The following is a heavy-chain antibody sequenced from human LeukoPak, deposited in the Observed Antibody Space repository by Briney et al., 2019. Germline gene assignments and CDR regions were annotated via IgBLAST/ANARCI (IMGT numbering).Heavy chain of an antibody. D-gene: IGHD3-16*01. V-gene: IGHV3-23*01. J-gene: IGHJ4*02. CDR3: AKERAVYTNPYYFDY. Sequence: PGGSLRLSCAASGFTFSTYAMSWVRQAPGKGLEWVSTISGSGANTYYADSVRGRFTISRDNSKNTLYLHMNSLRAEDTAVYYCAKERAVYTNPYYFDYWGPGTLVTVSS. CDR2: ISGSGANT. CDR1: GFTFSTYA.